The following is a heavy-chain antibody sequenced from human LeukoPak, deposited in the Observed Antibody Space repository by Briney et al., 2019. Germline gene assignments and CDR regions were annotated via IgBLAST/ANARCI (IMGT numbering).Heavy chain of an antibody. J-gene: IGHJ4*02. V-gene: IGHV3-21*01. Sequence: KAGGSLRLSCAASGFTFSSYSMNWVHQAPGKGLEWVSSINSDSSLMLYAESVKGRFTISRDNARNSLYLQMNSLRAEDTAVYYCIRDLFDDYSLDYWGQGALVTVS. D-gene: IGHD3-16*01. CDR3: IRDLFDDYSLDY. CDR2: INSDSSLM. CDR1: GFTFSSYS.